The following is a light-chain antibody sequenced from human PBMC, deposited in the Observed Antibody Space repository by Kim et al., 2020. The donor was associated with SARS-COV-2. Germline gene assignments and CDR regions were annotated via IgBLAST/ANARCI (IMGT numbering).Light chain of an antibody. CDR1: QRISNS. Sequence: DIQMTQPPSTLSASVGDRVTITCRASQRISNSLAWYQQRPGKAPTLLIYEASSLESGVPSRFSGTGSGTEFTLTISSLQPDDFATYYCQHYDNYSQTFAPGTKVDIK. V-gene: IGKV1-5*01. CDR3: QHYDNYSQT. J-gene: IGKJ3*01. CDR2: EAS.